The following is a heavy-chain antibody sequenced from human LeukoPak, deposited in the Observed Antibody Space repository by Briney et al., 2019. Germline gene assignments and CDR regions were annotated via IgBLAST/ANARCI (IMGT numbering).Heavy chain of an antibody. J-gene: IGHJ4*02. Sequence: PGGSLRLSCAASGFTFSSYAMHWVRQAPGKGLEWVAVISYDGSNKYYADSVKGRFTISRDNSKNTLYLQMNSLRAEDTAVYYCAKDSRKIAAAGTTLDYWGQGTLVTVSS. CDR1: GFTFSSYA. CDR2: ISYDGSNK. V-gene: IGHV3-30-3*01. CDR3: AKDSRKIAAAGTTLDY. D-gene: IGHD6-13*01.